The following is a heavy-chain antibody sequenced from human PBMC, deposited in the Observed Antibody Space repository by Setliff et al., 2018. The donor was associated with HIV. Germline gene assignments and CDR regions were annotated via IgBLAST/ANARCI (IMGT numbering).Heavy chain of an antibody. CDR3: ARGSAVAGNGGFDY. Sequence: PGGSLRLSCAASGFIFRNYWMHWVRQAPGKGLVWVSVIYSGGSTYYADSVKGRFTISRDNSKNTLYLQMNSLRAEDTAVYYCARGSAVAGNGGFDYWGQGTLVTVSS. D-gene: IGHD6-19*01. J-gene: IGHJ4*02. CDR2: IYSGGST. V-gene: IGHV3-53*01. CDR1: GFIFRNYW.